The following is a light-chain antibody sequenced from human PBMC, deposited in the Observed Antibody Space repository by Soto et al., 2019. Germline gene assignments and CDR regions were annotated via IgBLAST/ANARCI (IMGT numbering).Light chain of an antibody. CDR1: QSVSNNY. Sequence: EIVLTQSPGTLSLSPGERATLSCRASQSVSNNYLAWYQQKPGRAPRRLIYGASNRATGIPDRFSGSGSGTEFTLTISSLQPEDFATYYCQQLNSYPFTFGPGTKVDIK. CDR2: GAS. J-gene: IGKJ3*01. V-gene: IGKV3-20*01. CDR3: QQLNSYPFT.